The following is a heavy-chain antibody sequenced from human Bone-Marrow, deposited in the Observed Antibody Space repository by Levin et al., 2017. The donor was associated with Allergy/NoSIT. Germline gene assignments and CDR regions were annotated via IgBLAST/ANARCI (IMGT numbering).Heavy chain of an antibody. Sequence: SETLSLTCTVSGASISSHSWTWIRQTPGKGLEWIGYISYSGTTNYNPSLQSRVTISTDTSKSQFSLKLDSVSAADTAVYYCAKIIGTLTAGWGLYDYNYGMDVWGQGTTVTVS. CDR2: ISYSGTT. CDR3: AKIIGTLTAGWGLYDYNYGMDV. J-gene: IGHJ6*02. D-gene: IGHD2-21*02. V-gene: IGHV4-59*11. CDR1: GASISSHS.